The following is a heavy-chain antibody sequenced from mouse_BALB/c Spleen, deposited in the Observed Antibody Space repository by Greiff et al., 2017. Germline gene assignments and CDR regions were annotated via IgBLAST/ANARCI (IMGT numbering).Heavy chain of an antibody. J-gene: IGHJ4*01. CDR2: IWRGGST. V-gene: IGHV2-5-1*01. CDR3: AKNRATVSAMDY. D-gene: IGHD1-1*01. Sequence: VQLQQSGPSLVQPSQSLSITCTVSGFSLTSYGVHWVRQSPGKGLEWLGVIWRGGSTDYNAAFMSRLSITKDNSKSQVFFKMNSLQADDTAIYYCAKNRATVSAMDYWGQGTSVTVSS. CDR1: GFSLTSYG.